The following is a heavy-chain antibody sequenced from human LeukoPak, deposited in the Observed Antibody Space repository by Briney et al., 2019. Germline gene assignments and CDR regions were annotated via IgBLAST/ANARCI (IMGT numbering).Heavy chain of an antibody. D-gene: IGHD6-19*01. J-gene: IGHJ4*02. Sequence: SETLSLTCSVSGGSISSSTYYWGWIRQSPVKGLEWIWSINYSGSTFSNPSLKSRVAMSVDMFNNQFSLKLTCVTATDTAVYYCASGIDARSDSSVWGQGTLVTVSS. CDR2: INYSGST. V-gene: IGHV4-39*01. CDR1: GGSISSSTYY. CDR3: ASGIDARSDSSV.